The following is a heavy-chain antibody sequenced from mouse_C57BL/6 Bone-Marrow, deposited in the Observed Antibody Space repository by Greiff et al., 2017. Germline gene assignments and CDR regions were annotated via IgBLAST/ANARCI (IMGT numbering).Heavy chain of an antibody. CDR1: GYTFTSYG. V-gene: IGHV1-81*01. J-gene: IGHJ3*01. Sequence: QVQLQQSGAELARPGASVKLSCKASGYTFTSYGISWVKPRAGQGLEWIGEIYPRSGNTYYNEKFKGKATLTADKSSSTAYMELRSLTSEDSAVYCGARSDKYEYGWFAYWGKGTLVTVAA. CDR2: IYPRSGNT. D-gene: IGHD2-4*01. CDR3: ARSDKYEYGWFAY.